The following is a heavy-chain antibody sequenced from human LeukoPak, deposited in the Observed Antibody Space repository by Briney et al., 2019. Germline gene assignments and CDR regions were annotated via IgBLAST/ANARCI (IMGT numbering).Heavy chain of an antibody. CDR2: ISSMSSYI. D-gene: IGHD3-22*01. CDR3: TRGPDYFDGSGYYPYYFDY. CDR1: GFTFSSYS. Sequence: GGSLRLSCAASGFTFSSYSMNWVRQAPGKGLEWVSSISSMSSYIYYADSVKGRFTISRDNAMNSLYLQMNSLRAEDTAIYYCTRGPDYFDGSGYYPYYFDYWGQGTLVTVSS. V-gene: IGHV3-21*01. J-gene: IGHJ4*02.